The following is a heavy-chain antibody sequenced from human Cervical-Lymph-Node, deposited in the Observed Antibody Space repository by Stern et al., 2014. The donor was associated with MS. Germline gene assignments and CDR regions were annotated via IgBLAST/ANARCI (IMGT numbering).Heavy chain of an antibody. CDR1: GFTFSNSS. J-gene: IGHJ4*02. V-gene: IGHV3-21*01. CDR3: GGNY. CDR2: ITSTSTYT. Sequence: EMQLVESGGGLVKPGGSLRLSCAASGFTFSNSSMSWVRQAPGKGLEWVSSITSTSTYTYYADSVRGRFTISRDNAKKSLYLQMNSLRAEDTAVYYCGGNYWGQGTLVTVSS.